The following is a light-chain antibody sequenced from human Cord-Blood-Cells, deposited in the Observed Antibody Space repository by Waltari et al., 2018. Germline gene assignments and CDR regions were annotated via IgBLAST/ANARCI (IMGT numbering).Light chain of an antibody. CDR3: QQYDNLLT. J-gene: IGKJ3*01. CDR1: QDISNY. V-gene: IGKV1-33*01. Sequence: DLQMTQSPSSLSAFVGDRVTITCQARQDISNYLKWYQQKPGKAPKLLIYDASNLETGVPSRFSGSGSGTDCTFTISSLQPEDIATYYCQQYDNLLTFGPGTKVDIK. CDR2: DAS.